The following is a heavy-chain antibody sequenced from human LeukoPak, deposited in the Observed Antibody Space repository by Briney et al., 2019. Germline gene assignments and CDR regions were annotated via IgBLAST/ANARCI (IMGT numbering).Heavy chain of an antibody. D-gene: IGHD1-26*01. J-gene: IGHJ4*02. Sequence: QPGGSLRLSCAASGFTFSTYAMSWVRQAPGKGLEWVANIKLDGSEKYYVNSVKGRFTISRDNAKNSLNLQMNSLRAEDTAVYYCARETRGSYVPGLDSWGQGTLVTVSS. CDR3: ARETRGSYVPGLDS. CDR1: GFTFSTYA. CDR2: IKLDGSEK. V-gene: IGHV3-7*01.